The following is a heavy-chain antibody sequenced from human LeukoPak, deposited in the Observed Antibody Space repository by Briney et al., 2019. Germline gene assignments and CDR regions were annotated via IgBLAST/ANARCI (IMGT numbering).Heavy chain of an antibody. CDR2: IYYSGST. CDR3: ARVSGYDWESFFDY. CDR1: GGSISSYY. D-gene: IGHD5-12*01. J-gene: IGHJ4*02. V-gene: IGHV4-59*01. Sequence: SETLSLTCTVSGGSISSYYWSWIRQPPGKGLEWIGYIYYSGSTNYNPSLKSRVTISVDTSENQFSLKLSSVIAADTAVYYCARVSGYDWESFFDYWGQGTLVTVSS.